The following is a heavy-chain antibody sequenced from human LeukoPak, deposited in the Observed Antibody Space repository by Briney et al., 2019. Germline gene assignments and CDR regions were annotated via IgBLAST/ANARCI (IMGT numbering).Heavy chain of an antibody. CDR3: ATDRGSSSPYYYYYGMDV. D-gene: IGHD6-6*01. CDR1: GYTLTELS. V-gene: IGHV1-24*01. J-gene: IGHJ6*02. CDR2: FDPEDGET. Sequence: APVKVSCKVSGYTLTELSMHWVRQAPGKGLEWMGGFDPEDGETIYAQKFQGRVTMTEDTSTDTAYMELSSLRSEDTAVYYCATDRGSSSPYYYYYGMDVWGQGTTVTVSS.